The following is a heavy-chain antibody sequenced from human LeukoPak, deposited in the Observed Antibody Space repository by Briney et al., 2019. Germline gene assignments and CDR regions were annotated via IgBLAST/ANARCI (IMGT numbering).Heavy chain of an antibody. J-gene: IGHJ4*02. CDR1: GFTFSSYG. V-gene: IGHV3-33*06. CDR2: IWYDGSNK. CDR3: AKESGHLDY. Sequence: GRSLRLSCAASGFTFSSYGMHWVRQAPGKGLEWVAVIWYDGSNKYYADSVKGRFTISRDNSKNTLYLQMNSLRAEDTAVYYCAKESGHLDYWGKGTLVTVSS. D-gene: IGHD5-12*01.